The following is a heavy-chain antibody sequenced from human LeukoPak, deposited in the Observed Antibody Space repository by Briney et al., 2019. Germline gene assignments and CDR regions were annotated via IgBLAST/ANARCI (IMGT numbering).Heavy chain of an antibody. CDR2: ISGSGETT. D-gene: IGHD3-22*01. CDR3: AKTHGYFDQ. CDR1: GFTFSSYG. V-gene: IGHV3-23*01. Sequence: PGGSLRLSCAASGFTFSSYGMTWLRQPPAKGLEWVSAISGSGETTYYSDSVKGRFTISRDNSKNTLFLQMNSLRVEDAAMYYCAKTHGYFDQWGQGTLVAVSS. J-gene: IGHJ4*02.